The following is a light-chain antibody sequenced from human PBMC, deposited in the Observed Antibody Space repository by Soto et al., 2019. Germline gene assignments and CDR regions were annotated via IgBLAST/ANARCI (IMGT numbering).Light chain of an antibody. CDR2: GAS. V-gene: IGKV3-15*01. Sequence: EIVMTQSPATLSVSPGERATLSCRASRTIMNNLAWYKQQPGQAPRLLIYGASTRAAGIPARFSGSGFWTALHHTNSSLQSEDFALYYCQQYDNWPPLTFCGGTKVEIK. CDR3: QQYDNWPPLT. CDR1: RTIMNN. J-gene: IGKJ4*01.